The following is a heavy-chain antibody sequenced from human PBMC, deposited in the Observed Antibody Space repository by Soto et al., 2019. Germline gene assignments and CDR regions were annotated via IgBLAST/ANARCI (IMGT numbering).Heavy chain of an antibody. V-gene: IGHV3-23*01. Sequence: EVQLLESGGGLVQPGGSLRLSCAASGFTFTTYAMNWVRQAPGRGLEWVSTVCGSGGSTYHADSVKGRFTVSRDNSKNTLYLQMNSLRTEDTAVYYCAKQTPNAGSTVWGQGTTVTVSS. CDR1: GFTFTTYA. D-gene: IGHD2-2*01. CDR3: AKQTPNAGSTV. CDR2: VCGSGGST. J-gene: IGHJ6*02.